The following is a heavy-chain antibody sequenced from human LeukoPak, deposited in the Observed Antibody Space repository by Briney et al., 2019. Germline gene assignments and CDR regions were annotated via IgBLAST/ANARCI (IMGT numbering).Heavy chain of an antibody. Sequence: GGSLRLSCAASGFPVSRNYMSWVRQAPGKGLEWVSDFYIDGSTYYADSVKGRFTISRDNSKNTLYLQMNSLRAEDTAVYYCARGDGYNYWEYWGQGTLVTVSS. D-gene: IGHD5-24*01. V-gene: IGHV3-53*01. CDR1: GFPVSRNY. CDR3: ARGDGYNYWEY. CDR2: FYIDGST. J-gene: IGHJ4*02.